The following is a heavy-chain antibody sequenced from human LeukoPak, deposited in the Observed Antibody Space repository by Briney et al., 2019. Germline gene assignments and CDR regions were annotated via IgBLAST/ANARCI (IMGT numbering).Heavy chain of an antibody. CDR3: ARGGKPRAFDI. V-gene: IGHV1-18*04. CDR1: GYTFTGHY. CDR2: ISAYNGNT. D-gene: IGHD4-23*01. J-gene: IGHJ3*02. Sequence: ASVKVSCKASGYTFTGHYLHWMRQAPGQGLEWMGWISAYNGNTNYAQKLQGRVTMTTDTSTSTAYMELRSLRSDDTAVYYCARGGKPRAFDIWGQGTMVTVSS.